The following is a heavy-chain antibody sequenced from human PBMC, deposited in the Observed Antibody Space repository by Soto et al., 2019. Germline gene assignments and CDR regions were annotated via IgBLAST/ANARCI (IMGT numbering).Heavy chain of an antibody. Sequence: NPGGSLRLSCAASGFPFSTYSMNWVRQAPGKGLEWVSYISSSGDSKYYADSVKGRFAISRDNAKNSLFLQMNSLRAEDTAVYYCARGGRVTIFGAVMVWGQGALVTVSS. CDR3: ARGGRVTIFGAVMV. V-gene: IGHV3-21*01. D-gene: IGHD3-3*01. CDR2: ISSSGDSK. J-gene: IGHJ4*02. CDR1: GFPFSTYS.